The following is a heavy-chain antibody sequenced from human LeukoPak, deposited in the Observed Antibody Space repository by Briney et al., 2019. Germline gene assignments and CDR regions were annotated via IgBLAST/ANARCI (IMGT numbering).Heavy chain of an antibody. D-gene: IGHD2-2*01. J-gene: IGHJ4*02. Sequence: GGSLRLSCAASGFSFSYYWMHWVRQAPGKGLEWVSAISGSGGSTYYADSVKGRFTISRDNSKNTLYLQMNSLRAEDTAVYYCAKDGIRYCSSTSCLAHVFDYWGQGTLVTVSS. V-gene: IGHV3-23*01. CDR1: GFSFSYYW. CDR2: ISGSGGST. CDR3: AKDGIRYCSSTSCLAHVFDY.